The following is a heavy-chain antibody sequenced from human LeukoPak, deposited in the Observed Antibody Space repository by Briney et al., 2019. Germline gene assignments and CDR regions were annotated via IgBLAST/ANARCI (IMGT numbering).Heavy chain of an antibody. J-gene: IGHJ4*02. CDR2: MNPNSGNT. CDR3: ATSNPLLPPRAPFDY. CDR1: GYTFTSYD. Sequence: ASVKVSCKASGYTFTSYDINWVRQATGQGLEWMGWMNPNSGNTGYAQKFQGRVTITRNTSISTAYMELSSLRSDDTAVYYCATSNPLLPPRAPFDYWGQGTLVTVSS. D-gene: IGHD3-22*01. V-gene: IGHV1-8*03.